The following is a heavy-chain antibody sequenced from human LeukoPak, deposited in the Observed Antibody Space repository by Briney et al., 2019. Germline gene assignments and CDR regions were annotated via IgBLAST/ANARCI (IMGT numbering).Heavy chain of an antibody. Sequence: PSETLSLTCAVYGGSFSGYYWSWIRQPPGKGLEWIGYIYYSGSTNYNPSLKSRVTISVDTSKNQFSLKLSSVTAADTAVYYCAISYGDTKGLRYWGQGTLVTVSS. J-gene: IGHJ4*02. V-gene: IGHV4-59*01. CDR1: GGSFSGYY. CDR2: IYYSGST. CDR3: AISYGDTKGLRY. D-gene: IGHD4-17*01.